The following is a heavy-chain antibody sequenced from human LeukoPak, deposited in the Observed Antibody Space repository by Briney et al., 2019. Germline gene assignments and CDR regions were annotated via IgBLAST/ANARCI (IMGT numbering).Heavy chain of an antibody. V-gene: IGHV3-74*01. D-gene: IGHD5-24*01. Sequence: GGSLRLSCAASGFTFSSYWMQWVRQAPGKGLVWVSRINSDGSSTSYADSVKGRFTISRDNAKNTLYLQMNSLRAEDTAVYYCASDLGDGYNLSDYWGQGTLVTISS. CDR1: GFTFSSYW. CDR2: INSDGSST. CDR3: ASDLGDGYNLSDY. J-gene: IGHJ4*02.